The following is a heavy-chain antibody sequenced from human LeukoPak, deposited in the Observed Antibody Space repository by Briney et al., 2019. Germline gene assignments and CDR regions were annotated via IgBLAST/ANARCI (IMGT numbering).Heavy chain of an antibody. Sequence: SETLSLTCAVYGGSFSGYYWSWIRQPAGKGLEWIGRIYTSGSTNYNPSLKSRVTMSVDTSKNQFSLKLSSVTAADTAVYYCARDDSSSQDYWGQGTLVTVSS. CDR2: IYTSGST. D-gene: IGHD6-13*01. CDR1: GGSFSGYY. CDR3: ARDDSSSQDY. V-gene: IGHV4-4*07. J-gene: IGHJ4*02.